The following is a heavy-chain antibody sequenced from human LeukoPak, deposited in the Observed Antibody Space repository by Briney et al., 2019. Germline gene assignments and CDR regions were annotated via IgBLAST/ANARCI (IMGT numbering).Heavy chain of an antibody. V-gene: IGHV4-59*12. Sequence: PSETLSLTCIVSGGSISPYYLSWIRQPPGMALEWIGYVSSSGSTNYNPSLKSRVTMSVDTSKTQFSLKLSSVTAADTAVYYCARGLLKYYDSSAHPGDYWGQGTLVTVSS. D-gene: IGHD3-22*01. CDR1: GGSISPYY. CDR2: VSSSGST. CDR3: ARGLLKYYDSSAHPGDY. J-gene: IGHJ4*02.